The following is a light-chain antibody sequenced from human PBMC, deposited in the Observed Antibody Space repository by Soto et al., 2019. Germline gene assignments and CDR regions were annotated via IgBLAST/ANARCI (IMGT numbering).Light chain of an antibody. CDR3: QHITTWT. CDR1: QGISTY. CDR2: AAS. V-gene: IGKV1-39*01. Sequence: DIQMTQSPSSLSASVGDRVTITCRASQGISTYVNWYQQKPGKAPKLLIYAASSLQSGVPSRFSGSGSETDFTLTISSLQPEDFATYSCQHITTWTVGQGTNVDIK. J-gene: IGKJ1*01.